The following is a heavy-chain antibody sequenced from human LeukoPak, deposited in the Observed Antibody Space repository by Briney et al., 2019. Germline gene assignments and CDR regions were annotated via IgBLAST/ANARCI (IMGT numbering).Heavy chain of an antibody. J-gene: IGHJ4*02. V-gene: IGHV4-59*01. CDR3: ARGMTTVTTSLGY. CDR1: GGSISSYY. CDR2: IYYSGST. Sequence: SETLSLTCTVSGGSISSYYWSWLRQPPGKGLEWIGYIYYSGSTNYNPSLKSRVTISVDTSKNQFSLKLSSVTAADTAVYYCARGMTTVTTSLGYWGQRTLVTVSS. D-gene: IGHD4-17*01.